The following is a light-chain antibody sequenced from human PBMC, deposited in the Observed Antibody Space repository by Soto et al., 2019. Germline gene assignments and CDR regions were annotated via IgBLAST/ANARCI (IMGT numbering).Light chain of an antibody. J-gene: IGKJ5*01. CDR3: QQRSSWPPIT. CDR1: QSVSSY. Sequence: EIVLTQSPATLSLSPGERATLSCRASQSVSSYLAWYQQKPGQAPRLLVYDASNRATDVPPRFSGSGSGTDFTLTISSLEPEDFAVYHCQQRSSWPPITFGQGTRLEIK. V-gene: IGKV3-11*01. CDR2: DAS.